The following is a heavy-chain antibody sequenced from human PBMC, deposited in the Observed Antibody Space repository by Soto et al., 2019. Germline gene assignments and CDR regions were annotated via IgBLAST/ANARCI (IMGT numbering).Heavy chain of an antibody. V-gene: IGHV4-59*01. Sequence: QVQLQESGPGLVKPSETLSLTCTVSGASINSYYWSWIRQPPGKGLEWIGYIYYSGRTNYSPSLKSRVTISVDTSRNQFSLKLSSVTAADTAVYYCAASRGYCSGGSGYAWVFDSWGQGTLVTVSS. J-gene: IGHJ4*02. CDR2: IYYSGRT. D-gene: IGHD2-15*01. CDR3: AASRGYCSGGSGYAWVFDS. CDR1: GASINSYY.